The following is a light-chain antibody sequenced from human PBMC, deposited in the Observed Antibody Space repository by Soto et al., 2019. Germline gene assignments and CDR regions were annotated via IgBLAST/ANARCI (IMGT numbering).Light chain of an antibody. V-gene: IGKV1-5*03. CDR3: QQYNKT. CDR2: QAS. J-gene: IGKJ1*01. CDR1: QSISNW. Sequence: DIQMTQSPSTLSADVGDRVTIACRASQSISNWLAWYQQKPGKAPKLLIYQASNLETGVPSRFSGSGSGTEFTLTISNLQPDDFATYYCQQYNKTFGQGTKVEFK.